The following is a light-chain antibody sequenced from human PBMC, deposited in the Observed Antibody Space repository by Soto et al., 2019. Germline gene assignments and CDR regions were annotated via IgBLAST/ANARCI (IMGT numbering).Light chain of an antibody. Sequence: QSVLTQPASVSGSPGQSITIPCIGSSTDIESYNFLSWYQIHPGKAPKLIIFEVANRPSDVSLRFSGSKSGNTASLTISSLQAEDEADYHCCSYATGGTLVFGGGTKVTVL. CDR1: STDIESYNF. J-gene: IGLJ3*02. CDR3: CSYATGGTLV. V-gene: IGLV2-23*02. CDR2: EVA.